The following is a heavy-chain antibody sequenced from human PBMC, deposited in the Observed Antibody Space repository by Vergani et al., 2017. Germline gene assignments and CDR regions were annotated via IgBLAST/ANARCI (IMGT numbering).Heavy chain of an antibody. Sequence: EVQLVETGGGLIHPGGSLRLSCASSGFTLRSNYMSWVRQAPGKGMEWVSVIYSGGSTYYADSVKGRFTISRDNSKNTLYLQMNSLRAEDTAVYYCARVPINDFLFDYWGQGTLVTVSS. CDR3: ARVPINDFLFDY. V-gene: IGHV3-53*02. CDR2: IYSGGST. CDR1: GFTLRSNY. J-gene: IGHJ4*02. D-gene: IGHD2-2*01.